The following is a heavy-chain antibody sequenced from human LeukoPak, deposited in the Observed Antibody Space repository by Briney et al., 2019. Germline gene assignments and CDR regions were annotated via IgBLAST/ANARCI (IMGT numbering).Heavy chain of an antibody. CDR1: GDTFTSYY. CDR3: ARGRHYYDSSDYYYEGDAFDI. J-gene: IGHJ3*02. Sequence: ASVKVSCKASGDTFTSYYMHWVRQAPGQGLECMGIINPSGTSTSYAQKFQGRVTMTRDMSTSTVYMELSSLRSEDTAVYYCARGRHYYDSSDYYYEGDAFDIWGRGTMVTVSS. CDR2: INPSGTST. D-gene: IGHD3-22*01. V-gene: IGHV1-46*01.